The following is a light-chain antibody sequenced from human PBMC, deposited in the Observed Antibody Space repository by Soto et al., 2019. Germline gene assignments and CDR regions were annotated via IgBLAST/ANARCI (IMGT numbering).Light chain of an antibody. CDR1: SSNIGAGYH. CDR2: GNN. V-gene: IGLV1-40*01. J-gene: IGLJ3*02. CDR3: QSYDSSLSGSV. Sequence: QAVVTQPPSVSGAPGQRVTISCTGSSSNIGAGYHVHWYQQLPGTAPKLLIYGNNNRPSGVPDRFSGSKSGTSASLAITGLQAEDGADYYCQSYDSSLSGSVFGGGTKLTVL.